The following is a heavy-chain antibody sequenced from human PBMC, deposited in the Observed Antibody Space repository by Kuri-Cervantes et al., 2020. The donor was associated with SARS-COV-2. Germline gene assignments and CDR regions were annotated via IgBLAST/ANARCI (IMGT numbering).Heavy chain of an antibody. CDR2: IYYSGST. CDR3: ARDKGILTGYYTGWFDP. D-gene: IGHD3-9*01. CDR1: GGSISSYY. J-gene: IGHJ5*02. Sequence: GSLRLSCTVSGGSISSYYWSWIRQPPGKGLEWIGYIYYSGSTNYNPSLKSRVTISVDTSKNQFSLKLSSVTAADTAVYYCARDKGILTGYYTGWFDPWGQGTLVTVSS. V-gene: IGHV4-59*01.